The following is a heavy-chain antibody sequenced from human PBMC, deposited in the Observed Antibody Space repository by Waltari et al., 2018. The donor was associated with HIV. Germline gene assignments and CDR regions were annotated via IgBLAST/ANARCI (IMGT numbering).Heavy chain of an antibody. CDR1: GFSLTGYY. CDR2: IYSNTGDT. V-gene: IGHV1-2*02. CDR3: ARRMTFYDAFDV. Sequence: QVQMVQSGAEVKKPGASVKVSCKTSGFSLTGYYIHWVRQAPGQGLEWMGWIYSNTGDTNYGLQFEGRVTMTRDTSMRTAYMELRTLRSDDTALYYCARRMTFYDAFDVWGQGTVVTVSS. J-gene: IGHJ3*01.